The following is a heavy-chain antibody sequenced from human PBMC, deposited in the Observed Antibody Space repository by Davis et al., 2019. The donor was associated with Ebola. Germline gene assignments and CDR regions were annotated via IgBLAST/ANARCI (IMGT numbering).Heavy chain of an antibody. CDR2: IYHSGST. D-gene: IGHD3-9*01. J-gene: IGHJ4*02. V-gene: IGHV4-39*07. CDR3: ARADYDILTGYATD. CDR1: GGSISSGGYY. Sequence: SETLSLTCAVSGGSISSGGYYWGWIRQPPGKGLEWIGSIYHSGSTYYNPSLKSRVTISVDTSKNQFSLKVSSVTAADTAVYYCARADYDILTGYATDWGQGTLVTVSS.